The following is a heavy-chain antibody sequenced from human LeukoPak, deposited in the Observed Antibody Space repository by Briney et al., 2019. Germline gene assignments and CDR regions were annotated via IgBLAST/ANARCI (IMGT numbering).Heavy chain of an antibody. CDR3: ARLVFTRLGSSGYYQMRQGSGL. CDR2: INHSGST. CDR1: GGSFSGYY. Sequence: SETLSLTCAVYGGSFSGYYWSWIRQPPGKGLEWIGEINHSGSTNYNPSLKSRVTISVDTSKNQFSLKLSSVTAADTAVYYCARLVFTRLGSSGYYQMRQGSGLRGQGTLVTVSS. J-gene: IGHJ4*02. D-gene: IGHD3-3*01. V-gene: IGHV4-34*01.